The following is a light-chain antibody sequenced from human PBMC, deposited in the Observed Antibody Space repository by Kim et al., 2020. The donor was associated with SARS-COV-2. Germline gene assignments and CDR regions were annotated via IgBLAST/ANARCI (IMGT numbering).Light chain of an antibody. CDR2: GDT. CDR3: QSYDSSLSGFWV. CDR1: TSNIVNDD. V-gene: IGLV1-40*01. J-gene: IGLJ3*02. Sequence: RLTISCSGSTSNIVNDDVHWYQQLPGRAPKLLICGDTRRPSGVPDRFSGSKSGTSASLAITGLQAEDEADYYCQSYDSSLSGFWVFGGGTKVTVL.